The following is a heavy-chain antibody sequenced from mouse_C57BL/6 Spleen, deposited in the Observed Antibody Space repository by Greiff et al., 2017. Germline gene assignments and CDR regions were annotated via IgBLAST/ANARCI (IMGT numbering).Heavy chain of an antibody. D-gene: IGHD2-10*02. CDR2: INPSNGGT. J-gene: IGHJ4*01. V-gene: IGHV1-53*01. Sequence: QVHVKQPGTELVKPGASVKLSCKASGYTFTSYWMHWVKQRPGQGLEWIGNINPSNGGTNYNEKFKSKATLTVDKSSSTAYMQLSSLTSEDSAVYYCARGRGYGKGTYYYAMDYWGQGTSVTVSS. CDR1: GYTFTSYW. CDR3: ARGRGYGKGTYYYAMDY.